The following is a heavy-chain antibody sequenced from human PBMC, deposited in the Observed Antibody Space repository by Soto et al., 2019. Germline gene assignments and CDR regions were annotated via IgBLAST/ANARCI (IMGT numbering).Heavy chain of an antibody. CDR1: GDCISSGNW. Sequence: SETLSLTCAVSGDCISSGNWWSWVRQPPGKGLECIAEITDRGTTNYNPSLKSRLTISLDKSKNQFSLNLNSVTAADTAVYYCARSHTAWSFDQWGKGILVTVSS. CDR2: ITDRGTT. D-gene: IGHD2-8*02. V-gene: IGHV4-4*02. CDR3: ARSHTAWSFDQ. J-gene: IGHJ4*02.